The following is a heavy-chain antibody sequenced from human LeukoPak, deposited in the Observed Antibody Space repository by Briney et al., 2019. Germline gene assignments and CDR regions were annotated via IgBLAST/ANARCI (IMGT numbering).Heavy chain of an antibody. D-gene: IGHD6-19*01. J-gene: IGHJ4*02. V-gene: IGHV3-23*01. CDR2: IGGGGPTT. Sequence: GGSLRLSCAASGFTFSTYAMNWVRQAPAKGLEWVSTIGGGGPTTDYADSVKDRFTISRDNSKNTLYLQMNSLRAEDTAVYFCGRGFLGGTDQYFDSWGQGTLVTVSS. CDR1: GFTFSTYA. CDR3: GRGFLGGTDQYFDS.